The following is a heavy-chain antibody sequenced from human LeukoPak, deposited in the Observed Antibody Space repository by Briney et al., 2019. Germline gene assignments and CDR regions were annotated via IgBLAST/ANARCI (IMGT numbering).Heavy chain of an antibody. Sequence: SESLSLTCAVYVGSFSGYDWRWIRQPLGKGQEWIGEINHSGSTNYNPSLKSRVTISVDTSKNQFSLKLSSVTAADTAVYYSARGFKRYYYDSSGPVDYWGQGTLVTVSS. CDR1: VGSFSGYD. V-gene: IGHV4-34*01. J-gene: IGHJ4*02. D-gene: IGHD3-22*01. CDR2: INHSGST. CDR3: ARGFKRYYYDSSGPVDY.